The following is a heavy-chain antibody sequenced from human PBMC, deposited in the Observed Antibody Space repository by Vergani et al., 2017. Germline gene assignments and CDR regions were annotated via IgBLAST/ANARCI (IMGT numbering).Heavy chain of an antibody. D-gene: IGHD1-7*01. CDR3: GKTQGTVVGTWWFDP. J-gene: IGHJ5*02. CDR2: TRPHEDGA. CDR1: GFSFTSYG. V-gene: IGHV3-30*02. Sequence: VQMVESGGGLVKPGGSLRLSCAASGFSFTSYGMHWVRQPPGKGLEWVAFTRPHEDGAFYSASVRGRFTVSRDNSKNTLYLEMNRLNVDDTAIYYCGKTQGTVVGTWWFDPWGQGTPVTVSS.